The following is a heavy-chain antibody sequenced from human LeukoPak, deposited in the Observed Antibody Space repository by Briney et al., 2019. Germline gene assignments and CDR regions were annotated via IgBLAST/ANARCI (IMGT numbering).Heavy chain of an antibody. CDR2: IYHSGST. CDR3: ARSVSSSWHTNNWFDP. J-gene: IGHJ5*02. D-gene: IGHD6-13*01. V-gene: IGHV4-38-2*02. Sequence: PSETLSLTCTVSGYSISSGYYWGWIRQPPGKGLEWIGSIYHSGSTYYNPSLKSRVTISVNTSKNQFSLKLSSVTAADTAVYYCARSVSSSWHTNNWFDPWGQGTLVTVSS. CDR1: GYSISSGYY.